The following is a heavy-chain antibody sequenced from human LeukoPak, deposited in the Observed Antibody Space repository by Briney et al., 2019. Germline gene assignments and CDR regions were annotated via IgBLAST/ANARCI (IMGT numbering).Heavy chain of an antibody. CDR1: GFTFSSYW. Sequence: RAGGSLRLSCAASGFTFSSYWMNWVRQAPGKGLEWVANIKQNGNEKYYVDSVKGRFTISRDNAKNSLYLQMNSLRAEDTAIYYCATSRTFDYWGQGTLVTVSS. J-gene: IGHJ4*02. V-gene: IGHV3-7*01. CDR2: IKQNGNEK. D-gene: IGHD2-2*01. CDR3: ATSRTFDY.